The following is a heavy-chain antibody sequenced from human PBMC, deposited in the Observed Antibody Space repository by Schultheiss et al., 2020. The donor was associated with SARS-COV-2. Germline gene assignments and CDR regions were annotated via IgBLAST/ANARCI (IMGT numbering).Heavy chain of an antibody. J-gene: IGHJ4*02. CDR1: GYTFTSYD. CDR3: VTLTVAVAHYAFDY. D-gene: IGHD6-19*01. Sequence: ASVKVSCKASGYTFTSYDINWVRQATGQGLEWMGWMNPNSGNTGYAQKFQGRVTMTRNTSISTAYMELSSLRSEDTAVYYCVTLTVAVAHYAFDYWGQGTLVTVSS. V-gene: IGHV1-8*01. CDR2: MNPNSGNT.